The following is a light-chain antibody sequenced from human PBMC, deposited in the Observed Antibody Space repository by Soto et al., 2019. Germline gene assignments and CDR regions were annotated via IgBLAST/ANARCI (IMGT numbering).Light chain of an antibody. J-gene: IGKJ5*01. V-gene: IGKV3-20*01. CDR2: GAS. CDR3: QQYGSSPFT. CDR1: QSVSSTY. Sequence: EIVLTQSPDTLSLSPGERATLSCRASQSVSSTYLAWYQQKPGQTPRLLIYGASSRATGIPDRFSAGGSGTDFTLTISRLEPEDFAVYYCQQYGSSPFTFGRGTRLEIK.